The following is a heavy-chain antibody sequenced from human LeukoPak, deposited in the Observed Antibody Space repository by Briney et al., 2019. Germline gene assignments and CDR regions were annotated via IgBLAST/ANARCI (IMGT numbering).Heavy chain of an antibody. CDR1: GGSISSSSYY. J-gene: IGHJ4*02. Sequence: SETLSLTCTVSGGSISSSSYYWGWIRQPPGKGLEWIGSIYYSGSTYYNPSLKSRVTISVDTSKNQFSLKLSSVTAADTAVYYCASQARFLEWLLYDFDYWGQGTLVTVSS. D-gene: IGHD3-3*01. V-gene: IGHV4-39*01. CDR3: ASQARFLEWLLYDFDY. CDR2: IYYSGST.